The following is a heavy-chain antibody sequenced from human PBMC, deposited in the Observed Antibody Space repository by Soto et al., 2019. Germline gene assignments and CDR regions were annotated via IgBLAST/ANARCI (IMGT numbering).Heavy chain of an antibody. J-gene: IGHJ4*02. Sequence: LRLSCAASGFTFSSYAMHWVRQAPGKRLEWVAVISYDGSNKYYADSVKGRFTISRDNSKNTLYLQMNSLRAEDTAVYYCAFIGYYYDSSGYCDYWGQGTLVTVSS. CDR3: AFIGYYYDSSGYCDY. CDR2: ISYDGSNK. CDR1: GFTFSSYA. D-gene: IGHD3-22*01. V-gene: IGHV3-30-3*01.